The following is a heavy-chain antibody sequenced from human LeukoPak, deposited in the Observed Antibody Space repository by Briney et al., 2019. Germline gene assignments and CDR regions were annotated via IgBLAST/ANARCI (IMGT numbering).Heavy chain of an antibody. D-gene: IGHD2-15*01. J-gene: IGHJ6*02. CDR3: ARHSYSRYYYGMDV. CDR2: IFSGGST. CDR1: GFIVRSNY. V-gene: IGHV3-53*01. Sequence: QSGGSLRLSCAASGFIVRSNYMSWVRQAPGKGLEWVSVIFSGGSTYFADSVKGRFTISRENSKNTLYLRMNSLRAEDTAVYYCARHSYSRYYYGMDVWGQGTTVTVSS.